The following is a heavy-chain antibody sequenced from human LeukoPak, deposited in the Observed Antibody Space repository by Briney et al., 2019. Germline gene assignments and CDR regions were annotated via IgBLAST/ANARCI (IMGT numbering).Heavy chain of an antibody. CDR1: GGSISSGSYY. D-gene: IGHD5-24*01. CDR2: FYTSGST. J-gene: IGHJ4*02. CDR3: ARGRDGYNFLNRGEYYYFDY. V-gene: IGHV4-61*02. Sequence: PSETLSLTCTVSGGSISSGSYYWSWIRQPAGKGLEWIGRFYTSGSTNYNPSLKSRVTISVDTSKNQFSLKLSSVTAADTAVYYCARGRDGYNFLNRGEYYYFDYWGQGTLVTVSS.